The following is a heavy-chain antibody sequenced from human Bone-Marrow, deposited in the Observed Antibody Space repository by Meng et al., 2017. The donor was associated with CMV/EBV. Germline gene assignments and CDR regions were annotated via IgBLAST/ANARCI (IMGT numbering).Heavy chain of an antibody. Sequence: SVMVTCKSFAGTFSSYAISWVRQALAQGLDWMGGIIPIFGTANYAQKLQGRVTMTTDTSTSTAYMELRSLRFYDTAVYYCARGYCSSTSCPPYYFAYGGRRKRVDVAS. J-gene: IGHJ4*02. CDR3: ARGYCSSTSCPPYYFAY. D-gene: IGHD2-2*01. V-gene: IGHV1-69*05. CDR1: AGTFSSYA. CDR2: IIPIFGTA.